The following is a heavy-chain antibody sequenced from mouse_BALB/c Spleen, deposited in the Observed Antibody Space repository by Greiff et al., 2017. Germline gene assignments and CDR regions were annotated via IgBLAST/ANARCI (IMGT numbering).Heavy chain of an antibody. D-gene: IGHD2-3*01. Sequence: QVQLKESGAELARPGASVKLSCKASGYTFTSYWMQWVKQRPGQGLEWIGAIYPGDGDTRYTQKFKGKATLTADKSSSTAYMQLSSLASEDSAVYYCARSGGYYSHWYFDVWGAGTTVTVSS. CDR2: IYPGDGDT. CDR1: GYTFTSYW. J-gene: IGHJ1*01. V-gene: IGHV1-87*01. CDR3: ARSGGYYSHWYFDV.